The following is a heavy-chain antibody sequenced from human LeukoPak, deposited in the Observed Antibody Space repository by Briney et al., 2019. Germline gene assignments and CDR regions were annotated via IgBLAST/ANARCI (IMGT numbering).Heavy chain of an antibody. J-gene: IGHJ5*02. V-gene: IGHV3-23*01. CDR2: ISGGGGST. CDR3: AKRLTGWQQLVAGGWFDP. D-gene: IGHD6-13*01. CDR1: GFTSISYA. Sequence: GGSLRLSSAASGFTSISYAMSWGRQAPGKGLGWVSAISGGGGSTYYADSVKGRFTISRDNSKNTLYLQMNSLRAEDTAVYYCAKRLTGWQQLVAGGWFDPWGQGTLVTVSS.